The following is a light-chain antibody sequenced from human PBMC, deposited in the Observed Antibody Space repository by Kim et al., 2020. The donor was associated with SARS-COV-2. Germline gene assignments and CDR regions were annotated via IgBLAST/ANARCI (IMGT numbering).Light chain of an antibody. CDR1: QSVGSSL. V-gene: IGKV3-20*01. CDR3: QQYGSTPYT. Sequence: FSPGENTTLSFSASQSVGSSLLAWYHQKPGHAPRLLIYEAFKRVPGIPYRFSGSASGTDFTLTISRPEPEDFAMYYCQQYGSTPYTFAQGTKLEI. J-gene: IGKJ2*01. CDR2: EAF.